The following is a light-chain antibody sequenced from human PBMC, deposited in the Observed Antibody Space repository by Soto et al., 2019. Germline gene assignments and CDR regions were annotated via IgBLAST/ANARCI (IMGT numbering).Light chain of an antibody. CDR1: QNINSW. CDR2: KAS. J-gene: IGKJ2*02. Sequence: DTQMTQSPSTLSASVGDRVTITCRASQNINSWLAWYQQKPGKAPKLLIYKASTLESGVPSRFSGSASGTEFTLTISSLQPDDLATYYCQQYNGYSGTFGQGTKLEIK. V-gene: IGKV1-5*03. CDR3: QQYNGYSGT.